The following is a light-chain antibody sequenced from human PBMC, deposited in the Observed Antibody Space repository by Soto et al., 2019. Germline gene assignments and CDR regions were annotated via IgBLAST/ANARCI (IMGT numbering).Light chain of an antibody. Sequence: EIVLTQSPGTLSLSPGERATLSCRASQSVRSNYLAWYQQKPGQAPRLLIYNSSTRATGIPDRFSGSGSGTDFTLTISRLEPEDFALYYWQQYRDFPPTFGQGTKVEIK. CDR1: QSVRSNY. J-gene: IGKJ1*01. CDR2: NSS. V-gene: IGKV3-20*01. CDR3: QQYRDFPPT.